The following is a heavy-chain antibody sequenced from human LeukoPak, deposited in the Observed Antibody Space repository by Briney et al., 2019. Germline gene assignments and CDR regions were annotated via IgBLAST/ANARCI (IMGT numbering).Heavy chain of an antibody. CDR1: GYTFTDYY. V-gene: IGHV1-2*02. D-gene: IGHD6-13*01. CDR3: AGGIAAAGGRWSAP. Sequence: ASVKVSCKASGYTFTDYYMHWVRQAPGQGLEWMGWINPNSGGTNYAQQFQGRVTMTRDTSISTAYMELSNLRSDDTAVYYCAGGIAAAGGRWSAPWAQEPLAPVSS. J-gene: IGHJ5*02. CDR2: INPNSGGT.